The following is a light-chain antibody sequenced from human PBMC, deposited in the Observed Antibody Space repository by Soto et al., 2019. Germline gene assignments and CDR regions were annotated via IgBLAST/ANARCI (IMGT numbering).Light chain of an antibody. V-gene: IGKV3D-20*02. Sequence: EIVMTQSPATLSLSPGESGTLSCRASQSVSSTYLAWYQQKPGQAPRIILFGASGRATGIPARFSGSGSGTDFTLTISSLEPEDFAVYYCQQRSNWPLTFGGGTKVDIK. CDR3: QQRSNWPLT. CDR2: GAS. J-gene: IGKJ4*01. CDR1: QSVSSTY.